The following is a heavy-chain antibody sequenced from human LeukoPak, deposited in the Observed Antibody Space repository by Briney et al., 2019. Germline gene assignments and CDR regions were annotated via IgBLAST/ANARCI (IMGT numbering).Heavy chain of an antibody. D-gene: IGHD3-10*02. Sequence: GASVKVSCKASGYTFTGYYMHWVRQAPGQGLEWLGWISVHNGNTDSAQKLQGRVTMTIDTSTSIAYMELRSLRSDDAAIYYCARDSYHVVSGNFYYYMDVWGKGTTVTISS. V-gene: IGHV1-18*04. J-gene: IGHJ6*03. CDR1: GYTFTGYY. CDR2: ISVHNGNT. CDR3: ARDSYHVVSGNFYYYMDV.